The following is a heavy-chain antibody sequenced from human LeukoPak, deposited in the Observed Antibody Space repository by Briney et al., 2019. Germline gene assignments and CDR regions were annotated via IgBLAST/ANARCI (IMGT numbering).Heavy chain of an antibody. CDR3: AKIHRGYSYGFYYYMDV. J-gene: IGHJ6*03. Sequence: PGGSLRLSCAASGFTFSSYAMSWVRQAPGKGLEWVSAISGSGGSTYYADSVKGRFTISRDNSKNTLYLQMNSLRAEDTVVYYCAKIHRGYSYGFYYYMDVWGKGTTVTVSS. D-gene: IGHD5-18*01. V-gene: IGHV3-23*01. CDR2: ISGSGGST. CDR1: GFTFSSYA.